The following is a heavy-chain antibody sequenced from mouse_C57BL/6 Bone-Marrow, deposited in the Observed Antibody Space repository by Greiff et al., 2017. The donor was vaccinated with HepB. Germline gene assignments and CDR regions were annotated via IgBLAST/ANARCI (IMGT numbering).Heavy chain of an antibody. V-gene: IGHV5-6*01. Sequence: EVQGVESGGDLVKPGGSLKLSCAASGFTFSSYGMSWVRQTPDKRLEWVATISSGGSYTYYPDSVKGRFTISRDNAKNTLYLQMSGLTSEDTAMYYCARHIYYYGSSLDYWGQGTTLTVSS. CDR1: GFTFSSYG. CDR2: ISSGGSYT. CDR3: ARHIYYYGSSLDY. D-gene: IGHD1-1*01. J-gene: IGHJ2*01.